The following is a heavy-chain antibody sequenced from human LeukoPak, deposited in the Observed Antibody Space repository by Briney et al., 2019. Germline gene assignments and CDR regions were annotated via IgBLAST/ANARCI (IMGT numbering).Heavy chain of an antibody. CDR1: GFTFSSYG. V-gene: IGHV3-30*18. CDR2: ISDDGSNT. D-gene: IGHD6-19*01. J-gene: IGHJ4*02. Sequence: GGSLRLSCAASGFTFSSYGMHWVRQAPGKGLEWVSVISDDGSNTYYADSVKGRFTISRDNSKNTLYLQMNSLRAEDTAVYYCAQDHRYRSGWAPGVPCDYWGGGPLVTVFS. CDR3: AQDHRYRSGWAPGVPCDY.